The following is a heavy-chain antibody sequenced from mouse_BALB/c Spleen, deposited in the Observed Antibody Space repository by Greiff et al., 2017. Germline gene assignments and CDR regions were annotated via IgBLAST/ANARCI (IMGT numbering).Heavy chain of an antibody. CDR3: ARERHYDGRVFDY. J-gene: IGHJ2*01. CDR2: ISSGGST. D-gene: IGHD1-2*01. Sequence: EVKLVESGGGLVKPGGSLKLSCAASGFTFSSYAMSWVRQTPEKRLEWVASISSGGSTYYPDSVKGRFTISRDNARNILYLQMSSLRSEDTAMYYCARERHYDGRVFDYWGQGTTLTVSS. CDR1: GFTFSSYA. V-gene: IGHV5-6-5*01.